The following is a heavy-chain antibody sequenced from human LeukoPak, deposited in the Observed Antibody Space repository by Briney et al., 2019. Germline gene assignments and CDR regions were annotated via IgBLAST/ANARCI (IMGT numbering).Heavy chain of an antibody. CDR1: GFTFSTYS. Sequence: GGSLRLSCAASGFTFSTYSMSWVRQAPGKGLEWVSAIRGGGEDTHYADSVRGRFTISRDNSKDTLSLQMNSLRAEDTAVYYCAILSWDGRGSFYWGQGTLVTVSS. J-gene: IGHJ4*02. V-gene: IGHV3-23*01. CDR3: AILSWDGRGSFY. D-gene: IGHD3-10*01. CDR2: IRGGGEDT.